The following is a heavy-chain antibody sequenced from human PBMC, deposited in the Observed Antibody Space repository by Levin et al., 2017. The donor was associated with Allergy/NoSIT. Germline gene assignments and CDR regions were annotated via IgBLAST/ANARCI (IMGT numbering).Heavy chain of an antibody. CDR1: GFTFSSYA. J-gene: IGHJ3*02. Sequence: GESLKISCAASGFTFSSYAMHWVRQAPGKGLEWVAVISYDGSNKYYADSVKGRFTISRDNSKNTLYLQMNSLRAEDTAVYYCARDSSPWYYYGSGSFNDAFDIWGQGTMVTVSS. CDR2: ISYDGSNK. D-gene: IGHD3-10*01. V-gene: IGHV3-30-3*01. CDR3: ARDSSPWYYYGSGSFNDAFDI.